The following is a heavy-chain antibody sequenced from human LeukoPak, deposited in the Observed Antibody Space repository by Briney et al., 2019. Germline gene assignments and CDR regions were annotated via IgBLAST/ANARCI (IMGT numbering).Heavy chain of an antibody. V-gene: IGHV1-69*04. D-gene: IGHD2-15*01. CDR1: GDTFSDYA. CDR3: ARVPQGGSNPNWFDP. J-gene: IGHJ5*02. CDR2: IIPILRLA. Sequence: SVKVSCKASGDTFSDYAISWARQAPGPGLEWMGRIIPILRLANYAQKFQGRVTITADKSTSTVYMELSSLRSEDTAVYYCARVPQGGSNPNWFDPWGQGTLVTVSS.